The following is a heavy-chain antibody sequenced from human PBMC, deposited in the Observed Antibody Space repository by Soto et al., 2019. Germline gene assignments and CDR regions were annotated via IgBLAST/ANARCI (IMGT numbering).Heavy chain of an antibody. D-gene: IGHD6-19*01. CDR2: ISGSGGST. Sequence: GGSLRLSCAASGFTFSSYAMSWVRQAPGKGLEWVSAISGSGGSTYYADSVKGRFTISRDNSKNTLYLQMNSLRAEDAAVYYFAKDLYLESGWYWDYFDYWGQGTLVTVSS. CDR3: AKDLYLESGWYWDYFDY. CDR1: GFTFSSYA. J-gene: IGHJ4*02. V-gene: IGHV3-23*01.